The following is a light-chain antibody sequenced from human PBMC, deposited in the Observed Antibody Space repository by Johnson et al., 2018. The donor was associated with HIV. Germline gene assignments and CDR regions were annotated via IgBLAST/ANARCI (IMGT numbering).Light chain of an antibody. CDR3: GTWDSSLSAGGYV. J-gene: IGLJ1*01. CDR2: DNN. V-gene: IGLV1-51*01. Sequence: QSVLTQPPSVSAAPGQKVTISCSGSSSNIGNNYVSWYQQLPGTAPKLLIYDNNKRPSGIPDRFSGSKSGTSATLGITGLQTGDEAGYYCGTWDSSLSAGGYVFGTGAKVTVL. CDR1: SSNIGNNY.